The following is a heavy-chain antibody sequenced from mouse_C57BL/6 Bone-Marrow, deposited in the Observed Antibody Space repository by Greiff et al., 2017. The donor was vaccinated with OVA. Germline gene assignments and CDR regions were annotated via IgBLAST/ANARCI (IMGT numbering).Heavy chain of an antibody. D-gene: IGHD1-1*01. CDR3: TTTYFDY. V-gene: IGHV1-80*01. CDR2: IYPGDGDT. CDR1: GYAFSSYW. Sequence: VQLQQSGAELVKPGASVKISCKASGYAFSSYWMNWVKQRPGKGLEWIGQIYPGDGDTNYNGKFKGKATLTADTSSNTAYLQLSSLTSEDTAVYYCTTTYFDYWGQGTTLTVSS. J-gene: IGHJ2*01.